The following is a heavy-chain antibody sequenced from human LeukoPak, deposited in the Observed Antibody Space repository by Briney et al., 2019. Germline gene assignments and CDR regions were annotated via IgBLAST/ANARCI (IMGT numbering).Heavy chain of an antibody. V-gene: IGHV3-15*01. CDR1: GFTFSNAW. Sequence: PGGSLRLSCAASGFTFSNAWMSWVRQAPGKGLEWVGRIKSKTDGGTTDYAAPVKGRFTISRDDSKNTLYLQMNSLKTEDTAVYYCTTPYDFWSGYYRFDYWGQGTLVTVS. CDR3: TTPYDFWSGYYRFDY. D-gene: IGHD3-3*01. J-gene: IGHJ4*02. CDR2: IKSKTDGGTT.